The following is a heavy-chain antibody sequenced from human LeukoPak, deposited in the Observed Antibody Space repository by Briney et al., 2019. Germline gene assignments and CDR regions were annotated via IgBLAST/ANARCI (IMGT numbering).Heavy chain of an antibody. CDR2: IWYDGSNK. CDR1: GFTFSSYG. Sequence: GGSLRLSCAASGFTFSSYGMHWVRQAPGKGLEWVAVIWYDGSNKYYADSVKGRFTISRDNSKNTLYLQMNSLRAEDTAVYYCADYDSSGYPWYFDYWGQGTLVTVSS. V-gene: IGHV3-33*01. CDR3: ADYDSSGYPWYFDY. J-gene: IGHJ4*02. D-gene: IGHD3-22*01.